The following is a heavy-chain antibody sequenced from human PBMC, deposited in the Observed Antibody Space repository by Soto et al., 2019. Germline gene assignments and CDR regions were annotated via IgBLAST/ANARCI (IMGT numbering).Heavy chain of an antibody. CDR3: ARRYGGNFDY. CDR1: GGSISSYY. J-gene: IGHJ4*02. V-gene: IGHV4-59*01. CDR2: IYYSGRT. D-gene: IGHD1-26*01. Sequence: SETLSLTCTVSGGSISSYYWSWIRQPPGKGLEWIGYIYYSGRTNYNPSLKSRVTISVDTSKNQFSLKLRSVTGADTAVYYCARRYGGNFDYWGQGTLVTVSS.